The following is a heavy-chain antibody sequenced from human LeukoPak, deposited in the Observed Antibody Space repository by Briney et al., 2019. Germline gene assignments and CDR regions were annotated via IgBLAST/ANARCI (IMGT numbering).Heavy chain of an antibody. Sequence: SETLSLTCTVSGGSISSSNYYWGWIRQPPGKGLEWIGSIYYSGSTYYKPSLKSRVTISVDTSKNQFSLKLSSVTAADTAVYYCARGRGGYFDYWGQGTLVTVSS. CDR2: IYYSGST. V-gene: IGHV4-39*07. D-gene: IGHD2-15*01. CDR1: GGSISSSNYY. CDR3: ARGRGGYFDY. J-gene: IGHJ4*02.